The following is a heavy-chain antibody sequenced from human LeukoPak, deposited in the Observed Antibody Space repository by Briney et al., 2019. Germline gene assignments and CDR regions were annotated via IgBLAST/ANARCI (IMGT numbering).Heavy chain of an antibody. Sequence: PGGSLRLSCAASGFTFSSYSMNWVRQAPGKGLEWVSSISSSSSYIYYADSVKGRFTISRDNAKNSLYLQMNSLRAEDTAVYYCARGSPLGYCSSTSCYLVWGQGTLVTVSS. CDR3: ARGSPLGYCSSTSCYLV. J-gene: IGHJ4*02. D-gene: IGHD2-2*01. V-gene: IGHV3-21*01. CDR1: GFTFSSYS. CDR2: ISSSSSYI.